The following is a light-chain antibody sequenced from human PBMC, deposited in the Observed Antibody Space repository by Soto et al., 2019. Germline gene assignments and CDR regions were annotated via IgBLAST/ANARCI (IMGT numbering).Light chain of an antibody. V-gene: IGKV3-15*01. CDR1: QTIRNT. J-gene: IGKJ4*01. Sequence: EIVMTQSPATLSVSPGERATLSCRSSQTIRNTLAWYQQKPGQAPRLLIYVASTSATDLPARFSGSGSGTDFTLTISSLQSEDFAFYYCQQYNSWPLTFGGGTNVEIK. CDR3: QQYNSWPLT. CDR2: VAS.